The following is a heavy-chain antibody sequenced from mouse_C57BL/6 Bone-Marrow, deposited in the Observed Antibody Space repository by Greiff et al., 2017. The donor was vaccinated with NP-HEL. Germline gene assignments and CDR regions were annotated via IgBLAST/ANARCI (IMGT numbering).Heavy chain of an antibody. V-gene: IGHV1-31*01. J-gene: IGHJ2*01. CDR2: IYPYNGVS. Sequence: EVQVVESGPELVKPGASVKISCKASGYSFTGYYMHWVKQSHGNILDWIGYIYPYNGVSSYNQKFKGKATLTVDKSSSTAYMELRSLTSEDSAVYYCARTEYDYDGSYFDYWGQGTTLTVSS. CDR1: GYSFTGYY. CDR3: ARTEYDYDGSYFDY. D-gene: IGHD2-4*01.